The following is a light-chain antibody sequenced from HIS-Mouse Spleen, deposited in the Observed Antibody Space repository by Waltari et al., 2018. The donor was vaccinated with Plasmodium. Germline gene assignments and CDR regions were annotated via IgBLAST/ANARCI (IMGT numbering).Light chain of an antibody. V-gene: IGKV2-28*01. CDR1: QTLLHSNGYNY. Sequence: DIVMNQSPLSLPVTPGEPASISCRSSQTLLHSNGYNYLDWYLQKPGQCPQLLIYLGSNRASGVPDRFSGSGSGTDFTLKISRVEAEDVGVYYCMQALQTPYTFGQGTKLEIK. CDR3: MQALQTPYT. J-gene: IGKJ2*01. CDR2: LGS.